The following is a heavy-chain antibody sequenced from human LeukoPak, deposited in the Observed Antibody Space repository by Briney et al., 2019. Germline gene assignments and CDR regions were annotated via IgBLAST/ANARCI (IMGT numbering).Heavy chain of an antibody. CDR2: IYHSGST. CDR3: ARVGYYESSGYYEY. Sequence: SETLSLTCAVSGGSISSGGYSWSWIRQPPGKGLEWIGYIYHSGSTYYNPSLKSRVTISVDRSKNQFSLKLSSVTAADTAVYYCARVGYYESSGYYEYWGQGTLVTVSS. J-gene: IGHJ4*02. D-gene: IGHD3-22*01. V-gene: IGHV4-30-2*01. CDR1: GGSISSGGYS.